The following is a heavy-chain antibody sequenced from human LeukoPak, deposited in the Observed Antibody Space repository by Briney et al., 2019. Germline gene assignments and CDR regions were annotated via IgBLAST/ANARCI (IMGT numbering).Heavy chain of an antibody. CDR1: GFTFSSYS. J-gene: IGHJ4*02. D-gene: IGHD5-18*01. V-gene: IGHV3-21*01. CDR2: ISSSSSYI. CDR3: ARGGTAMRFDY. Sequence: VGSLRLSCAASGFTFSSYSMNWVRQAPGKGLEWVSSISSSSSYIYYADSVKGRFTISRDNAKNSLYLQMNSLRAEDTAVYYCARGGTAMRFDYWGQGTLVTVSS.